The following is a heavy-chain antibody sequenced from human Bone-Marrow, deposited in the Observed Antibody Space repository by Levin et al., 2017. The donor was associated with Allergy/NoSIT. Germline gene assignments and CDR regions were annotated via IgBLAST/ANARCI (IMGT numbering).Heavy chain of an antibody. J-gene: IGHJ6*03. CDR3: AKDLGVYGSGSYNYMDV. V-gene: IGHV3-30*18. D-gene: IGHD3-10*01. CDR2: ISYHGSNK. CDR1: GFTFNTYA. Sequence: PAGGSLRLSCAASGFTFNTYAMHWVRQAPGKGLEWVAVISYHGSNKYYADSVKGRFSVSRDNSKNTLYLQMNSLRAEDSAVYYCAKDLGVYGSGSYNYMDVWGKGTTVTVSS.